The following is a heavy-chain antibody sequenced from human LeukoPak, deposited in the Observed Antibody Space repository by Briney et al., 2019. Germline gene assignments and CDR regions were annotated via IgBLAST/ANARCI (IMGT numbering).Heavy chain of an antibody. CDR3: ARHGGIAVAGTQRYYYYGMDV. Sequence: SETLSLTCTVSGGSISSYYWSWIRQPPGKGLEWIGYIYYGGSTNYNPSLKSRVTISVDTSKNQFSLKLSSVTAADTAVYYCARHGGIAVAGTQRYYYYGMDVWGQGTTVTVSS. J-gene: IGHJ6*02. V-gene: IGHV4-59*08. D-gene: IGHD6-19*01. CDR2: IYYGGST. CDR1: GGSISSYY.